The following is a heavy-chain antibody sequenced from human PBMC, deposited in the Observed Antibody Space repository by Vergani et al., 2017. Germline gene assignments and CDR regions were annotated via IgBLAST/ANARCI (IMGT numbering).Heavy chain of an antibody. D-gene: IGHD1-14*01. V-gene: IGHV3-33*01. CDR3: ARDWRLLYNRFDP. J-gene: IGHJ5*02. Sequence: QVQLVESGGGVVQPGRSLRLSCAASGFTFNQYGMHWVRQAPGKGLEWVAVTWYDGNNKQYADSVKGRFTISRDNSKSTMYLQMNSRRDEYTGVYYCARDWRLLYNRFDPWGQGTLVTVSS. CDR1: GFTFNQYG. CDR2: TWYDGNNK.